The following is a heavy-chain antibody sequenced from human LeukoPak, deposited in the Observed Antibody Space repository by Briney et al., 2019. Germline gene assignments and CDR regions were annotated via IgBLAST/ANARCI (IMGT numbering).Heavy chain of an antibody. CDR1: GFTFSNYA. D-gene: IGHD6-6*01. CDR2: ISFDGSNK. Sequence: GGSLRLSCTVSGFTFSNYAMHWVRQAPGKGLEWVAVISFDGSNKYYADSVKGRFTISRDSSKNMVYLQVSSLRPEDTGVYYCARDKVPYSSFGEFLDVWGQGTTVTVSS. CDR3: ARDKVPYSSFGEFLDV. V-gene: IGHV3-30*04. J-gene: IGHJ6*02.